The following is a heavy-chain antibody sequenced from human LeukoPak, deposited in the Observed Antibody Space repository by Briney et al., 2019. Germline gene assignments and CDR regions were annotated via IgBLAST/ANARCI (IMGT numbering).Heavy chain of an antibody. J-gene: IGHJ6*03. CDR1: GGTFSSYA. D-gene: IGHD2-2*03. Sequence: ASVKVSCKASGGTFSSYAISWVRQAPGQGLEWMGGNIPIFGTANYAQKFQGRVTITADESTSTAYMELSSLRSEDTAVYYCAGSLDIVVVPAAEGDYYYYMDVWGKGTTVTVSS. V-gene: IGHV1-69*13. CDR2: NIPIFGTA. CDR3: AGSLDIVVVPAAEGDYYYYMDV.